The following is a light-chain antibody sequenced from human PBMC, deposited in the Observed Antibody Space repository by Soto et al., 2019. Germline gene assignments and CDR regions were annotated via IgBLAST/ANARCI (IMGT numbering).Light chain of an antibody. Sequence: DIQMTQSPSSLSASIGDRVTITCRTSQSISSWLAWYQQKPGKAPKLLIHQASSLASGVPSRFSGGGSGTEFTLTTNSLQADDFATYYCQQYNSHSETFGQGTKVDIK. V-gene: IGKV1-5*03. J-gene: IGKJ1*01. CDR1: QSISSW. CDR2: QAS. CDR3: QQYNSHSET.